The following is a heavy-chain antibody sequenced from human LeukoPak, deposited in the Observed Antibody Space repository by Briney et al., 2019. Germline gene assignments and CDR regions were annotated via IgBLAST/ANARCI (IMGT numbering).Heavy chain of an antibody. CDR3: ARAPYSSSWGYYFDY. CDR2: ISYDGSNK. V-gene: IGHV3-30-3*01. D-gene: IGHD6-13*01. J-gene: IGHJ4*02. CDR1: GFTFSSYA. Sequence: PGGSLRLSCAASGFTFSSYAMHWARQAPGKGLEWVAVISYDGSNKYYADSVKGRFTISRDNSKNTLYLQMNSLRAEDTAVYYCARAPYSSSWGYYFDYWGQGTLVTVSS.